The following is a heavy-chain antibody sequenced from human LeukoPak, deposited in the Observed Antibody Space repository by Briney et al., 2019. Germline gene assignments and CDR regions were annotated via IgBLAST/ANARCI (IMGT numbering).Heavy chain of an antibody. J-gene: IGHJ4*02. CDR1: GFTLSSYW. D-gene: IGHD1-26*01. Sequence: GGSLRLSCAASGFTLSSYWMSWVRQAPGKGLEWVADIKRDGSEKYYVDSVKGRFTISRDNAKNSLYLQMNSLRVEDTAVYYCVRDDGATKPCWGQGTLVTVSS. V-gene: IGHV3-7*01. CDR3: VRDDGATKPC. CDR2: IKRDGSEK.